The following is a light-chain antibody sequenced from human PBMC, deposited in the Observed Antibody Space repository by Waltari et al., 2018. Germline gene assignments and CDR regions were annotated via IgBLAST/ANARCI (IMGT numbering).Light chain of an antibody. CDR1: PSVFYSSNNRNY. Sequence: DIVMTQSPDFLAVFLCESAPIYCTASPSVFYSSNNRNYLGWYQHKAGQPPNLLIYWASTRESGVPDRFSGSGSGTDFTLTISNLQAEDVAVYYCQQYYATPRTFGQGAKVAIK. CDR3: QQYYATPRT. V-gene: IGKV4-1*01. J-gene: IGKJ1*01. CDR2: WAS.